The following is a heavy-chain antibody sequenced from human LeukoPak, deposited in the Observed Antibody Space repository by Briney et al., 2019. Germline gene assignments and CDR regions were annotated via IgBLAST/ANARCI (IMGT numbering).Heavy chain of an antibody. D-gene: IGHD2-2*01. CDR3: ARVSRYCSSTSCYAFDP. J-gene: IGHJ5*02. Sequence: SETLSLTCTVSGGSISSSSYYWGWIRQPPGKGLEWIGSIYYSGSTYYNPSLKSRVTISVDTSKNQFSLKLSSVTAADTAVYYCARVSRYCSSTSCYAFDPWGQGTLVTVSS. V-gene: IGHV4-39*07. CDR1: GGSISSSSYY. CDR2: IYYSGST.